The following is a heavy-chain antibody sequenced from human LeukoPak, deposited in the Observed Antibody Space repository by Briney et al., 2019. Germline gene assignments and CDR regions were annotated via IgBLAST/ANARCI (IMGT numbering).Heavy chain of an antibody. Sequence: GGSLRLSCAASGFTFSSYSMNWVRQAPGKGLEWVSSISSSSSYIYYADSVKGRFTISRDNAKNSLYLQMNSLRAEDTAVYYCAREGFWSGSIYYYYYMDVWGKGTTVTVSS. CDR3: AREGFWSGSIYYYYYMDV. J-gene: IGHJ6*03. CDR1: GFTFSSYS. CDR2: ISSSSSYI. V-gene: IGHV3-21*01. D-gene: IGHD3-3*01.